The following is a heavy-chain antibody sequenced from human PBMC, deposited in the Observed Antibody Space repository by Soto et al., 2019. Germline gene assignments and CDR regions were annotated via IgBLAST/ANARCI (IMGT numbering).Heavy chain of an antibody. Sequence: XAALSLPCTVSTGSIGSYYWSWIRQPPGKGLEWIGYIYYSVNTNYNPSLNSRVTISLDTSKNQFSLKVSSVTAADTAVYYCARGSYYDNSGYYLIINYFDYWGQRTLVTVSS. CDR3: ARGSYYDNSGYYLIINYFDY. V-gene: IGHV4-59*01. CDR2: IYYSVNT. D-gene: IGHD3-22*01. CDR1: TGSIGSYY. J-gene: IGHJ4*02.